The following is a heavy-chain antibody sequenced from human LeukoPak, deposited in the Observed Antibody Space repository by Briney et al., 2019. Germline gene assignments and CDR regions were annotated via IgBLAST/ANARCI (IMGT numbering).Heavy chain of an antibody. CDR1: GFTFTTYP. V-gene: IGHV3-30-3*01. J-gene: IGHJ3*02. CDR3: AREAEAFDI. CDR2: ISYDGSNE. Sequence: PGGSLRLSCAASGFTFTTYPMHWVRQAPGKGLEWVAVISYDGSNEYYADSVKGRFTISRDNSKNTLYLQMNSLRPEDTAVYYCAREAEAFDIWGQGTMVTVSS.